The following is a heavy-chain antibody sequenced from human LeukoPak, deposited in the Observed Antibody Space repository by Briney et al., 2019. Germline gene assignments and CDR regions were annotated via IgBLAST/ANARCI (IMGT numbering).Heavy chain of an antibody. V-gene: IGHV6-1*01. J-gene: IGHJ4*02. Sequence: SPTLSLTFAISGDSVSSNSAAWNWLRQSPSRGLEWLGRTYYRSKWYNDYAVSVKSRITINPDTSKNQFSLQLNSVTPEDTAVYYCARDLSSGWYWIDYWGQGTLVTVSS. D-gene: IGHD6-19*01. CDR3: ARDLSSGWYWIDY. CDR2: TYYRSKWYN. CDR1: GDSVSSNSAA.